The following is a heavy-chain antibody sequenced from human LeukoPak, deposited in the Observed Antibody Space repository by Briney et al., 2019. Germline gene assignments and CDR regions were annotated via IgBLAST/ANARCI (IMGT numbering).Heavy chain of an antibody. D-gene: IGHD4-11*01. Sequence: SETLSLTCAVYGGSFSGYYWSWIRQPPGKGLEWIGEINHSGSTNYNPSLKSRVTISVDKSKNQFSLKLSSVTAADTAVYYCARAYSKGVDYWGQGTLVTVSS. CDR2: INHSGST. J-gene: IGHJ4*02. V-gene: IGHV4-34*01. CDR3: ARAYSKGVDY. CDR1: GGSFSGYY.